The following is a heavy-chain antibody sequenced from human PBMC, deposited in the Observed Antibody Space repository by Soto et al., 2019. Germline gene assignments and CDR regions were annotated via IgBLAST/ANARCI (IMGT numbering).Heavy chain of an antibody. V-gene: IGHV2-70*04. D-gene: IGHD2-21*01. CDR1: GFSLSTPGMR. CDR3: ARVWIADSFDY. Sequence: SGPTLVNPPQTLTLTCSFSGFSLSTPGMRVSWIRHPPGKALEWLARIDWDDDTFYSPSLKTRLTISKDTSKNQVVLTMTNMDPTDTAIYYCARVWIADSFDYGGQGAVVNVSS. J-gene: IGHJ4*02. CDR2: IDWDDDT.